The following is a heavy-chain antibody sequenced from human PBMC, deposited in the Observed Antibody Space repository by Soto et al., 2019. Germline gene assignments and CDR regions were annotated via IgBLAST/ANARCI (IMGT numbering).Heavy chain of an antibody. Sequence: QALLVQSGAEVKKPGASVKVSCKASGYMFSNYGISWVRQAPGQGLEWMGWISAYNGNTHYEQKFEDRVTMTADTSTSTDYMEVRRLTSDDTAVYFCARVVPEQLLRYYYYYYMDVWGEGTTVTVSS. CDR2: ISAYNGNT. V-gene: IGHV1-18*01. D-gene: IGHD6-13*01. CDR1: GYMFSNYG. J-gene: IGHJ6*03. CDR3: ARVVPEQLLRYYYYYYMDV.